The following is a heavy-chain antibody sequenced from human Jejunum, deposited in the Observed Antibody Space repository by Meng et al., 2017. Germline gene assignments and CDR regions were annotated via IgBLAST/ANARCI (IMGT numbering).Heavy chain of an antibody. J-gene: IGHJ5*02. CDR1: GFTFGDYY. Sequence: QVQVVESGGGLVKLGGSLRLSCAASGFTFGDYYMSWICQAPGKGLEWVSYVSGSGSGVHYADSVKGRFTISRDNAKNSLYLQMNDLRAADTAVYYCAGTYYDPRSPFDPWGQGTLVTVSS. V-gene: IGHV3-11*01. CDR2: VSGSGSGV. D-gene: IGHD3-3*01. CDR3: AGTYYDPRSPFDP.